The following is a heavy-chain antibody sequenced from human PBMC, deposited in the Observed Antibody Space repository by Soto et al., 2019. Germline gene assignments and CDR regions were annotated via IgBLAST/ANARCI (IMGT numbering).Heavy chain of an antibody. J-gene: IGHJ3*02. CDR2: ISSSSSNI. CDR3: AKDPYLCSGGSCYRTPAPTI. D-gene: IGHD2-15*01. CDR1: GFTFSSYS. V-gene: IGHV3-21*01. Sequence: GGSLRLSCAASGFTFSSYSMNWVRQAPGKGLEWVSSISSSSSNIYYADSVKGRFTISRDNSKNTLYLQMNSLRAEDTAVYYCAKDPYLCSGGSCYRTPAPTIWGQGTMVTVSS.